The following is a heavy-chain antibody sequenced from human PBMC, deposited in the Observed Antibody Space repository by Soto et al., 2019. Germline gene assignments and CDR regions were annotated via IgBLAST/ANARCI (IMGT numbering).Heavy chain of an antibody. Sequence: ASVKVSCKASGYTFTSYYMHWVRQAPGQGLEWMGIINPSGGSTSYAQKFQGRVTMTRDTSTSTVYMELSSLRSEDTAAYYCASPLSHYYYYGMDVWGQGTTVTSP. V-gene: IGHV1-46*01. CDR1: GYTFTSYY. J-gene: IGHJ6*02. CDR2: INPSGGST. CDR3: ASPLSHYYYYGMDV.